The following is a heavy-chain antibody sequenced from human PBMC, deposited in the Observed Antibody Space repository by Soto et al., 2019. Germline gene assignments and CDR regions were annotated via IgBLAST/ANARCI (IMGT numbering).Heavy chain of an antibody. CDR2: VYYGGT. CDR3: VSYRGAFYFEY. CDR1: GGSMSSNY. V-gene: IGHV4-59*01. Sequence: PSETLSLTCSVSGGSMSSNYWPWIRESPGKGLEWIGFVYYGGTNYNPSFESRVTMSVDTPKKQLFLELSSVTAADTAVYYCVSYRGAFYFEYWGQGTLVTVSS. J-gene: IGHJ4*02. D-gene: IGHD4-4*01.